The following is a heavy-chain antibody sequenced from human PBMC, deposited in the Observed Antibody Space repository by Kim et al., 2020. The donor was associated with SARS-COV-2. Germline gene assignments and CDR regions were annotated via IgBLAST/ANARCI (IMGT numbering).Heavy chain of an antibody. D-gene: IGHD2-15*01. V-gene: IGHV3-11*04. CDR3: ASGPLGYCSGPTCYFDS. J-gene: IGHJ4*02. Sequence: SVKGRFTIARDNTKNSVYLQMNSLRSEDSALYYCASGPLGYCSGPTCYFDSWGRGTLVTVSS.